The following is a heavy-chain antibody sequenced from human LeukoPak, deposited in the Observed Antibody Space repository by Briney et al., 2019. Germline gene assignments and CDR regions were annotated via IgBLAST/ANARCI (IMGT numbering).Heavy chain of an antibody. J-gene: IGHJ4*02. CDR2: IYYSGST. Sequence: KPSETLSLTCTVSGGSISSYYWSWIRQPPGKGLEWIGYIYYSGSTNYNPSLKSRVTVSVDTSKNQFSLKLSSVTAADTAVYYCARGGSGSPVYFDYWGQGTLVTVSS. CDR3: ARGGSGSPVYFDY. V-gene: IGHV4-59*01. D-gene: IGHD3-10*01. CDR1: GGSISSYY.